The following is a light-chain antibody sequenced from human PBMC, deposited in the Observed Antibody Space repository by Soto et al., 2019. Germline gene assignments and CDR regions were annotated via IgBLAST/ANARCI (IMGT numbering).Light chain of an antibody. CDR1: SSNIGSDY. CDR2: GNS. CDR3: QSYDSSLSGV. V-gene: IGLV1-40*01. J-gene: IGLJ1*01. Sequence: QAVVTQPPSASGTPGQRVTISCSGSSSNIGSDYVYWFQQVPGTAPKVLIYGNSNRPSGVPDRFSGSKSGTSASLAITGLQAEDEADYYCQSYDSSLSGVFGSGTKLTVL.